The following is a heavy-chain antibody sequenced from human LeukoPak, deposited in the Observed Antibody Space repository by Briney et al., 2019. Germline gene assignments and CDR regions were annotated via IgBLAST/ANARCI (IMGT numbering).Heavy chain of an antibody. J-gene: IGHJ4*02. D-gene: IGHD3/OR15-3a*01. CDR1: GFTFSSYG. CDR2: IWYHGRNQ. Sequence: GGSLRLSCTTSGFTFSSYGLHWVRQAPGKGLEWVADIWYHGRNQYYADSVKGQFTISRDNSKSTLYLQMNSLRVEDTAVYFCGRDLAVGRPSFDSWGQGTLVTVSS. CDR3: GRDLAVGRPSFDS. V-gene: IGHV3-33*01.